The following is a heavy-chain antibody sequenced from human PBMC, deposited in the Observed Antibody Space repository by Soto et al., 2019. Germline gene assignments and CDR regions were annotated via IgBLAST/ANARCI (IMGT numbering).Heavy chain of an antibody. V-gene: IGHV4-59*01. CDR3: AREATVTTGAFDI. J-gene: IGHJ3*02. CDR2: IYYSGST. CDR1: GGSISSYY. Sequence: PSETLSLTCTVSGGSISSYYWSWIRQPPGKGLEWIGYIYYSGSTNYNPSLKSRVTISVDTSKNQFSLKLSSVTAADTAVYYCAREATVTTGAFDIWGQGTMVTVSS. D-gene: IGHD4-17*01.